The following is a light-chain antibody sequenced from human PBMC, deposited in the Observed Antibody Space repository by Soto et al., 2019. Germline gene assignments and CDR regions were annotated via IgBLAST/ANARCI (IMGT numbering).Light chain of an antibody. Sequence: IHLTQSPSSLSASVGDRVTITCRASQEISGYLAWYQQTPGKAPKLLIYGVSTLQDGVSSRFSGRGSGTDFSLTISSLQPEDFAPYYCQHLHWAFGPGT. J-gene: IGKJ1*01. CDR1: QEISGY. CDR2: GVS. CDR3: QHLHWA. V-gene: IGKV1-9*01.